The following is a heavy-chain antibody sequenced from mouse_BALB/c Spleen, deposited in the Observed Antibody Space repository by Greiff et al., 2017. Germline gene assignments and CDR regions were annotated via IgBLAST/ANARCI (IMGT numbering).Heavy chain of an antibody. CDR2: IYPYNGGT. D-gene: IGHD1-1*01. Sequence: EVQLQQSGPELVKPGASVKISCKASGYTFTDYNMHWVKQSHGKSLEWIGYIYPYNGGTGYNQKFKGKATLTVDKSSSTAYMELRSLTSEDTAVYYCARSIYYGSLYAMDYWGQGTSVTVSS. V-gene: IGHV1S29*02. CDR3: ARSIYYGSLYAMDY. CDR1: GYTFTDYN. J-gene: IGHJ4*01.